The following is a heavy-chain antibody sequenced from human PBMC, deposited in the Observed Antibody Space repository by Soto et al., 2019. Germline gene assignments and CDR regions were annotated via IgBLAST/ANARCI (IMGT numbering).Heavy chain of an antibody. CDR1: GFTFSSSG. CDR3: AKDPGDGYNY. D-gene: IGHD5-12*01. J-gene: IGHJ4*02. Sequence: VQLVESGGGVVQPGRSLRLSCAASGFTFSSSGMHWVRQAPGKGLEWVAVISYDGSNKYYADSVKGRFTISRDNSKNTLYLQMNSLRAEDTAVYYCAKDPGDGYNYWGQGTLVTVSS. CDR2: ISYDGSNK. V-gene: IGHV3-30*18.